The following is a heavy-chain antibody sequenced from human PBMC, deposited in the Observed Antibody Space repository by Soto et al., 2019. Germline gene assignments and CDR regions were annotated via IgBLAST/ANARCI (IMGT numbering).Heavy chain of an antibody. V-gene: IGHV4-59*01. CDR3: ARSGIAAAGFYYYYYYMDV. J-gene: IGHJ6*03. CDR2: IYYSGST. Sequence: SETLSLTCTVSGGSISSYYWSWIRQPPGKGLEWIGYIYYSGSTNYNPSLKSRVTISVDTSKNQFSLKLSSVTAADTAVYYCARSGIAAAGFYYYYYYMDVWGKGTTVTVSS. CDR1: GGSISSYY. D-gene: IGHD6-13*01.